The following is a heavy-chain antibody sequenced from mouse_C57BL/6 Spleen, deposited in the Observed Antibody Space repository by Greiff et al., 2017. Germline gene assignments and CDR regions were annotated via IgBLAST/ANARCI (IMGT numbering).Heavy chain of an antibody. CDR3: ARVGNFNYGSSYDAMDY. J-gene: IGHJ4*01. D-gene: IGHD1-1*01. CDR2: IDPSDSYT. CDR1: GYTFTSYW. V-gene: IGHV1-69*01. Sequence: QVQLQQPGAELVMPGASVKLSCKASGYTFTSYWMHWVKQRPGQGLEWIGEIDPSDSYTNYNQKFKGKSTLTVDKSSSTAYMQLSSLTSEDSAVYYCARVGNFNYGSSYDAMDYWGQGTSVTVSS.